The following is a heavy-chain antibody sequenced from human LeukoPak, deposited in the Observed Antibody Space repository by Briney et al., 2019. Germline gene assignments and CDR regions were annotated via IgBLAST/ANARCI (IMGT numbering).Heavy chain of an antibody. CDR1: GFTFRNYE. CDR2: ISSSGTTI. Sequence: PGGSLRLSCATSGFTFRNYEMTWVRQAPGKGQERVSYISSSGTTIYYRDSVKGRFTISRDNAKNSLYLQMNSLRADDTAVYYCARVGHPTSGGFDYWGQGALVTVSS. V-gene: IGHV3-48*03. J-gene: IGHJ4*02. CDR3: ARVGHPTSGGFDY. D-gene: IGHD3-16*01.